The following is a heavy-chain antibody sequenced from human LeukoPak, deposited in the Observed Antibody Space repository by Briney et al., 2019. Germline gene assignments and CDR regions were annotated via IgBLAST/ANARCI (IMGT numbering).Heavy chain of an antibody. CDR3: ARPLRLGELLLTEFDY. D-gene: IGHD3-16*02. V-gene: IGHV3-7*01. Sequence: GGSLRLSCAASGFTFSSYWMNWVRQAPGKGLEWVANIKPDGSDIYYVDPVRGRFTVSRDNAKNSLYLQMSSLRAEDAAVYYCARPLRLGELLLTEFDYWGQGTLVTVSS. J-gene: IGHJ4*02. CDR2: IKPDGSDI. CDR1: GFTFSSYW.